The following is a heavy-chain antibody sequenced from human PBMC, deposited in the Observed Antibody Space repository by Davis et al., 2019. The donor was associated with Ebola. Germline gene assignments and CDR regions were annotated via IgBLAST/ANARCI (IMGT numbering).Heavy chain of an antibody. CDR3: AKDRAPYNSDLYKAFFDY. Sequence: SLKISCTASGITIDDYAIHWVRQAPGKGLEWVSGTWNSGCIGYADTVGGRFIATRDNAKNTVYLQLNRLRAEDTALYYCAKDRAPYNSDLYKAFFDYWGQGSLVTVSS. CDR1: GITIDDYA. J-gene: IGHJ4*02. V-gene: IGHV3-9*01. D-gene: IGHD6-19*01. CDR2: TWNSGCI.